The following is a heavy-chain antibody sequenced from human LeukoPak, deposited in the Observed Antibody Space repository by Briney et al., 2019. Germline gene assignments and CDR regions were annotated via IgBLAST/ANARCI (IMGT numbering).Heavy chain of an antibody. CDR3: AREVAYYDFRGDDAFDI. J-gene: IGHJ3*02. D-gene: IGHD3-3*01. Sequence: PGGSLRLSCAASGFTFSSYSMNWVRQAPGKGLEWVSSISGSSSYIYYADSVKGRFTISRDNAKNSLYLQMNSLRAEDTAVYYCAREVAYYDFRGDDAFDIWGQGTMVTVSS. CDR2: ISGSSSYI. CDR1: GFTFSSYS. V-gene: IGHV3-21*01.